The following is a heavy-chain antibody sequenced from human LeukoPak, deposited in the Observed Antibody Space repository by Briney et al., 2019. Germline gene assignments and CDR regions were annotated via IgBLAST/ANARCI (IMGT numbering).Heavy chain of an antibody. Sequence: RGSRRLSCAASGFTVSSNYMSWVRQAPGKGLEWLAVIYSGGSTFYADSVKGRFTISRDNSKKTLYVQMNSLRAEDAVVHYCARDRVTIVRGVITYWFDPWGQGTLVTVSS. V-gene: IGHV3-66*01. D-gene: IGHD3-10*01. CDR3: ARDRVTIVRGVITYWFDP. J-gene: IGHJ5*02. CDR1: GFTVSSNY. CDR2: IYSGGST.